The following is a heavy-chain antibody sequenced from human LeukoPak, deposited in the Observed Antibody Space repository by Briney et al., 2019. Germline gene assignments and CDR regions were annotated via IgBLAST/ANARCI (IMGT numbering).Heavy chain of an antibody. J-gene: IGHJ4*02. V-gene: IGHV4-34*01. CDR1: GGSFSGYY. D-gene: IGHD6-13*01. CDR2: INHSGST. CDR3: ARGFGSWYRY. Sequence: PSGTLSLTCAVYGGSFSGYYWSWIRQPPGKGLEWIGEINHSGSTNYNPSLKSRVTISVDTSKNQFSLKLSSVTAADTAVYYCARGFGSWYRYWGQGTLVTVSS.